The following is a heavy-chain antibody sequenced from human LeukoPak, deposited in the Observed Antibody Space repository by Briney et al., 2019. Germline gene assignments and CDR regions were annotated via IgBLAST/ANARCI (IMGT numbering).Heavy chain of an antibody. CDR1: GGSISSYY. J-gene: IGHJ2*01. Sequence: SETLSLTCTVSGGSISSYYWSWIRQPPGKGLEWIEYIYYSGSTNYNPSLKSRVTISVDTSKNQFSLKLSSVTAADTAVYYCARGGRAYYDFWSGTREHFDLWGRGTLVTVSS. CDR2: IYYSGST. V-gene: IGHV4-59*01. CDR3: ARGGRAYYDFWSGTREHFDL. D-gene: IGHD3-3*01.